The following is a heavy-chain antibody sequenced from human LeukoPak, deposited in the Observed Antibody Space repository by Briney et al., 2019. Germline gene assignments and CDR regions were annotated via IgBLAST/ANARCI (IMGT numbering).Heavy chain of an antibody. CDR2: ISGNGDST. D-gene: IGHD1-26*01. J-gene: IGHJ5*02. CDR3: AKGVRSGTYYNCFDP. CDR1: GFTLDDYA. Sequence: GGSLRLSCVASGFTLDDYAIHWVRQAPGKGLEWISLISGNGDSTYYADSVKGRFTISRDNSKNSLYLQMSSLRAEDTALYYCAKGVRSGTYYNCFDPWGQGTLVTVSS. V-gene: IGHV3-43*02.